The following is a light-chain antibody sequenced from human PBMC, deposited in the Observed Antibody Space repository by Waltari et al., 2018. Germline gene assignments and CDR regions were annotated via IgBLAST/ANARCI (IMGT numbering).Light chain of an antibody. CDR2: GVS. CDR3: QQRSSWPLT. CDR1: QSVRNY. Sequence: DIVLTQSPATLSLSPGERATLSCRASQSVRNYLAWYQQKPGQAPRFLLYGVSNRATGIPARFSGSGSGTDFTLTISSLEPEDFAVYYCQQRSSWPLTLGGGTKVEIK. V-gene: IGKV3-11*01. J-gene: IGKJ4*01.